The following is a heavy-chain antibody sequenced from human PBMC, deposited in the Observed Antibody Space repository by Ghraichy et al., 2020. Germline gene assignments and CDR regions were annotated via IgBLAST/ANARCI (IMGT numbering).Heavy chain of an antibody. CDR1: GFNFSPHG. CDR3: AKDRFGELLSYYFDY. D-gene: IGHD3-10*01. V-gene: IGHV3-30*02. CDR2: IRYDGSNK. J-gene: IGHJ4*02. Sequence: GGSLRLSCAASGFNFSPHGMNWVRQAPGKGLEWVAFIRYDGSNKYYADSVKGRFTISRDNSKNTLYLQMNSLRAEDTAVYYCAKDRFGELLSYYFDYWGQGTLVTVSS.